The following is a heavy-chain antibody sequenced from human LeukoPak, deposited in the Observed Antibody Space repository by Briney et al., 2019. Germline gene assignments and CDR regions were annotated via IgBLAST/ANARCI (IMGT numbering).Heavy chain of an antibody. D-gene: IGHD3-22*01. J-gene: IGHJ6*02. CDR3: ARGFDYYDSSGYHPPDV. V-gene: IGHV1-69*04. CDR1: GYTFTSYD. Sequence: SVKVSCKASGYTFTSYDINWVRQATGQGLEWLGRIIPILDITSYAQKFQDRVTIIADKSTSTAHMELSSLRSEDTAVYYCARGFDYYDSSGYHPPDVWGQGTTVTVSS. CDR2: IIPILDIT.